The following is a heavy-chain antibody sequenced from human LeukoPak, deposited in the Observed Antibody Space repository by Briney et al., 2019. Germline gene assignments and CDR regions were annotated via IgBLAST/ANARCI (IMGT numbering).Heavy chain of an antibody. D-gene: IGHD1-1*01. J-gene: IGHJ3*02. V-gene: IGHV3-74*01. CDR2: SNSDGSST. CDR1: GFTFKTYW. CDR3: ARDLEGPVNDVFDM. Sequence: SGGSLRLSCAASGFTFKTYWMHWVRQAPGKGLVWVSHSNSDGSSTSYADSVRGRFTISRDNAKNTLYLQMNSLRAEDTAVYYCARDLEGPVNDVFDMWGQGTMVTVSS.